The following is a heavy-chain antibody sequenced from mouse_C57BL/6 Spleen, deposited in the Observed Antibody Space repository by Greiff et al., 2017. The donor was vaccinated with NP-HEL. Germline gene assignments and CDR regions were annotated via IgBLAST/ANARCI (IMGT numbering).Heavy chain of an antibody. V-gene: IGHV1-64*01. Sequence: VQLQQPGAELVKPGASVKLSCKASGYTFTSYWMHWVKQRPGQGLEWIGMIHPNSGSTNYNEKFKSKATLTVDKSSSTAYMQLSSLTSEDSAVYYCAREGRGWLLRTFDYWGQGTTLTVSS. J-gene: IGHJ2*01. CDR1: GYTFTSYW. CDR2: IHPNSGST. CDR3: AREGRGWLLRTFDY. D-gene: IGHD2-3*01.